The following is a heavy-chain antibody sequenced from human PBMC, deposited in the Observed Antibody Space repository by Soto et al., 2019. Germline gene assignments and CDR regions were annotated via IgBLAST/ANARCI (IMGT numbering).Heavy chain of an antibody. J-gene: IGHJ6*02. CDR2: IIPILGIA. V-gene: IGHV1-69*02. CDR1: GGTFSSYT. CDR3: ARRGSGSSLYYYYGMDV. D-gene: IGHD3-10*01. Sequence: ASVKVSCKASGGTFSSYTISWVRQAPGQGLELMGRIIPILGIANYAQKFQGRVTITADKSTSTAYMELSSLRSEDTAVYYCARRGSGSSLYYYYGMDVWGQGTTVTVSS.